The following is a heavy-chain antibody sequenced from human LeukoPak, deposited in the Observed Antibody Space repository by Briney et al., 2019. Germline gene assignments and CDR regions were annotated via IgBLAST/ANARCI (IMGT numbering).Heavy chain of an antibody. Sequence: SETLSLTCTVSGGSISSGSYYWSWIRQPPGKGLEWISYIYYSGSTNYNPSLKSRVTISVDTSKNQFSLKLSSVTAADTAVYYCAREVQHGSFDIWGQGTMVTVSS. V-gene: IGHV4-61*01. J-gene: IGHJ3*02. CDR1: GGSISSGSYY. CDR2: IYYSGST. CDR3: AREVQHGSFDI.